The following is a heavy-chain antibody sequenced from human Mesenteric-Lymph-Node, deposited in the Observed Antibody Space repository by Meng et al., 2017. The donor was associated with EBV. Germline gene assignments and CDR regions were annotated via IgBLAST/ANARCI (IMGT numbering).Heavy chain of an antibody. CDR2: IWYDGSNT. J-gene: IGHJ4*01. Sequence: QVRLVESGGGVVQPGRSLGLSCAASGFTFRNHGMHWVRQAPGKGLEWVTIIWYDGSNTYYVDSVKGRFTISRDNSKNMLYLQMNSLRAEDTAVYYCVRDRGNSYFDYWGQGTLVTVSS. CDR1: GFTFRNHG. V-gene: IGHV3-33*01. D-gene: IGHD3-10*01. CDR3: VRDRGNSYFDY.